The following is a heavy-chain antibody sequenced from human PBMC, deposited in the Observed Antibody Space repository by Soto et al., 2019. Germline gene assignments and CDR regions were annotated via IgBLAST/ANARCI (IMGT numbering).Heavy chain of an antibody. D-gene: IGHD2-2*01. CDR1: GGSISSSSYY. CDR3: ARRRAYCSNTSCNSAFDY. V-gene: IGHV4-39*01. J-gene: IGHJ4*02. Sequence: SETLSLTCSVSGGSISSSSYYWGWIRQPPGKGLEWIGSIYYSGSTYYNPSLKNRVTISVDTSKNQFSLKLSSVTAADTAVYYCARRRAYCSNTSCNSAFDYWGQGNLVTVS. CDR2: IYYSGST.